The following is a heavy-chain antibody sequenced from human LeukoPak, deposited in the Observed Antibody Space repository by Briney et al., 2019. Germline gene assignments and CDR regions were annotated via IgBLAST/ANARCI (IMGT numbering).Heavy chain of an antibody. V-gene: IGHV3-30-3*01. Sequence: GRSLRLSCAASGFTFSSYAMHWVRQAPGKGLEWVAVISYDGSNKYYADSVKGRFTISRDNSKNTLYLQMNSLRAEDTAVYYCARGSGWYNYYFDYWGQGTLVTVSS. J-gene: IGHJ4*02. CDR3: ARGSGWYNYYFDY. D-gene: IGHD6-19*01. CDR2: ISYDGSNK. CDR1: GFTFSSYA.